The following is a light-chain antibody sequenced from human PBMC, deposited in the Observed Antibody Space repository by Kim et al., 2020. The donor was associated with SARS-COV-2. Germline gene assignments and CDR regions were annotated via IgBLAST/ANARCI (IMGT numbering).Light chain of an antibody. CDR1: QSLVFSDGKTY. J-gene: IGKJ4*01. V-gene: IGKV2-30*01. CDR3: MYGTHWPPSFT. Sequence: DVIMTQSPLSLPVTLGQPASISCRSSQSLVFSDGKTYLNWFHQRPGQSPRRLIYKVSNRDSGVPDRFSGSGSGTDFTLKISRVEAEDAGVYYCMYGTHWPPSFTFGGGTKVDIK. CDR2: KVS.